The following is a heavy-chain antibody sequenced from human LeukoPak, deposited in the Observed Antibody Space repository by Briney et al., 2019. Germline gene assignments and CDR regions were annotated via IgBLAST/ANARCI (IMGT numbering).Heavy chain of an antibody. CDR3: ARGPPAQIVVVPAVRFDP. J-gene: IGHJ5*02. CDR2: INPNSGGT. V-gene: IGHV1-2*02. Sequence: ASVKVSCKASGYTFTGYYMNWVRQSPGQGLEWMGWINPNSGGTNYAQKFQGRVTMTRDTSISTAYMELSRLRSDDTAVYYCARGPPAQIVVVPAVRFDPWGQGTLVTVSS. CDR1: GYTFTGYY. D-gene: IGHD2-2*01.